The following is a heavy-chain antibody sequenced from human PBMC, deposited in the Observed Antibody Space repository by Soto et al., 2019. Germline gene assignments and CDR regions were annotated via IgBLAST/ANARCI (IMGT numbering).Heavy chain of an antibody. Sequence: GGSLRLSCAASGFTFYTYAMSWVRQAPGKGLEWVSAITGSGGTTNYADSVKGRFTISRDNSKNTLYLQMDSLGADDTALYYCTKGYCDRTGCYFDYFATDVWGQGTEVTVSS. CDR2: ITGSGGTT. D-gene: IGHD2-2*01. CDR3: TKGYCDRTGCYFDYFATDV. J-gene: IGHJ6*02. CDR1: GFTFYTYA. V-gene: IGHV3-23*01.